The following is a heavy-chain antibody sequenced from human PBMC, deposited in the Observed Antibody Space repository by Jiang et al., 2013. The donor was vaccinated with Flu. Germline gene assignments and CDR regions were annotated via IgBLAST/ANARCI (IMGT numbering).Heavy chain of an antibody. CDR2: LLQWEVP. D-gene: IGHD3-22*01. CDR3: ARLRGFYDSSGYYYGRPGPSFDY. V-gene: IGHV4-59*08. Sequence: PPGKGTGVDWAYLLQWEVPTYNPSLKSRVTISVDTSKNQFSLKLSSVTAVDTAVYYCARLRGFYDSSGYYYGRPGPSFDYWGQGTLVTVSS. J-gene: IGHJ4*02.